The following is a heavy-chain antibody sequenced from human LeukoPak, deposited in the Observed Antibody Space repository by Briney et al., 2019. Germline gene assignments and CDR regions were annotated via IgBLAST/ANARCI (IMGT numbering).Heavy chain of an antibody. V-gene: IGHV4-34*01. Sequence: KPSETLSLTCAVYGGSFSGYYWSWIRQPPGKGLEWIGEINHSGSTNYNPSLKSRVTISVDTSKNQFSLKLSSVTAADTAVYYCARVRVADYYYYGMDVWGQGTTVTVSS. CDR3: ARVRVADYYYYGMDV. CDR2: INHSGST. CDR1: GGSFSGYY. J-gene: IGHJ6*02.